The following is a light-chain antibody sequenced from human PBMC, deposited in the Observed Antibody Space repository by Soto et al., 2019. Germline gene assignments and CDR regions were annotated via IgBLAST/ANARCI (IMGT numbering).Light chain of an antibody. CDR3: QQYNNWPPIT. CDR2: GAS. V-gene: IGKV3-20*01. J-gene: IGKJ5*01. CDR1: QSVSNNY. Sequence: ELVLTPSPGTLSLSPGDRSTLSGRASQSVSNNYLAWYQQKPGQAPRLLIYGASNRATGIPDRFSGSGSGTDFTLTISRLEPEDFAVYYCQQYNNWPPITVGQGKRREIK.